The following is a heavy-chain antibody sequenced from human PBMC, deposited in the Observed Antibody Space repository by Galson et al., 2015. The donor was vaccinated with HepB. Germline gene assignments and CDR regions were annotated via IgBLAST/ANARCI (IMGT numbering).Heavy chain of an antibody. CDR2: IYTSGST. D-gene: IGHD3-22*01. V-gene: IGHV4-61*02. CDR1: GGSISSGSYY. J-gene: IGHJ6*02. Sequence: TLSLTCTVSGGSISSGSYYWSWIRQPAGKGLEWIGRIYTSGSTNYNPSLKSRVTISVDTSKNQSSLKLSSVTAADTAVYYCARSVVVVVTPLYYYYGMDVWGQGTTVTVSS. CDR3: ARSVVVVVTPLYYYYGMDV.